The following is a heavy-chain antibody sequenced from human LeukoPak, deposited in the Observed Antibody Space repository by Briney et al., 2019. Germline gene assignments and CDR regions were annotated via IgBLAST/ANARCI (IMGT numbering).Heavy chain of an antibody. J-gene: IGHJ4*02. CDR2: IKEDGSEK. CDR1: GGSISSGGYS. V-gene: IGHV3-7*03. Sequence: LSLTCAVSGGSISSGGYSWSWIRQPPGKGLEWVANIKEDGSEKYYVDSVKGRFTISRDNAKNSLYLQMNSLRAEDTAVYYCARGTYDYVWGSSHFYYFDYWGQGTLVTVSS. D-gene: IGHD3-16*01. CDR3: ARGTYDYVWGSSHFYYFDY.